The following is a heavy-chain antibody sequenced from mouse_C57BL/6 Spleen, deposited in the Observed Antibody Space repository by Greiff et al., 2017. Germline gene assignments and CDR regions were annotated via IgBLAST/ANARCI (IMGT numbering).Heavy chain of an antibody. Sequence: QVQLQQSGAELVKPGASVKLSCKASGYTFTEYTIHWVKQRSGQGLEWIGWFYPGSGSIKYNEKFKDKATLTADKSSKTVYMELSRLTSEDSAVYFCTRREDASYGSSYWYFDGWGTGTTVTVSS. CDR3: TRREDASYGSSYWYFDG. CDR1: GYTFTEYT. CDR2: FYPGSGSI. D-gene: IGHD1-1*01. J-gene: IGHJ1*03. V-gene: IGHV1-62-2*01.